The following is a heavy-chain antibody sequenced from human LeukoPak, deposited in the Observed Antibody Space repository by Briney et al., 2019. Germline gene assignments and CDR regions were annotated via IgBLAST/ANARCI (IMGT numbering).Heavy chain of an antibody. Sequence: SETLSLTCTVSGGSISSYYWSWIRQPPGKGLEWIGYIHYSGSTNYNPSLKSRVTISVDTSKNQFSLKLSSVTAADTAVYYCARVSMVRGGGYYYGMDVWGQGTTVTVSS. CDR3: ARVSMVRGGGYYYGMDV. V-gene: IGHV4-59*01. J-gene: IGHJ6*02. CDR1: GGSISSYY. D-gene: IGHD3-10*01. CDR2: IHYSGST.